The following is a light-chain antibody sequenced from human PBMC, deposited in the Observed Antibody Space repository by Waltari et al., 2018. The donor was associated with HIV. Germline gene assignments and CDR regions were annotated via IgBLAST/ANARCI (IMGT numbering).Light chain of an antibody. J-gene: IGLJ2*01. CDR1: NSNIVSHR. V-gene: IGLV1-44*01. CDR2: GNS. Sequence: QSVLTQPPSASGTPGPRVTISCSGRNSNIVSHRVSWYQQVPGTAPKLLIYGNSQRPSGVPDRFSGSKSGNSASLAISGLRSEDEADYYCAAWDDSVNGDVIFGGGTKLTVL. CDR3: AAWDDSVNGDVI.